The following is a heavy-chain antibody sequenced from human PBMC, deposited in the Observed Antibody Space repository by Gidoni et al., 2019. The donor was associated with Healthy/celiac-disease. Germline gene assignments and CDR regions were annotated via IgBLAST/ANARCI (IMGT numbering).Heavy chain of an antibody. CDR2: ISWNSGSI. V-gene: IGHV3-9*01. CDR1: GFTFDDYA. CDR3: AKSVRRGYGTHFDY. Sequence: EVQLVESGGGLVQPGRSLRLSCAASGFTFDDYAMHWVRQAPGKGLEWVSGISWNSGSIGYADSVKGRFTISRDNAKNSLYLQMNSLRAEDTALYYCAKSVRRGYGTHFDYWGQGTLVTVSS. D-gene: IGHD4-17*01. J-gene: IGHJ4*02.